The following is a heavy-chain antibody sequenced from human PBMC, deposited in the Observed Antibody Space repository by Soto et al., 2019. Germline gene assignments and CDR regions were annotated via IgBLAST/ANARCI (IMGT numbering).Heavy chain of an antibody. D-gene: IGHD3-9*01. CDR1: GYTFSDYV. Sequence: VASVKVSCKASGYTFSDYVISWVRQAPGQGLEWMGCFNGNNGHTYCAQKFQGRVTMTTDTSTNTAYMELRSLTSDDTAVYYCAREAYYDILTGYYKRNYYYYMDVWGKGTTVTVSS. CDR2: FNGNNGHT. J-gene: IGHJ6*03. CDR3: AREAYYDILTGYYKRNYYYYMDV. V-gene: IGHV1-18*01.